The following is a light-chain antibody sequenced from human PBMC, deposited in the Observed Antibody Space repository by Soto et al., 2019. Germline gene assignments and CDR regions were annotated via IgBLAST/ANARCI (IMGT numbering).Light chain of an antibody. V-gene: IGLV2-8*01. J-gene: IGLJ2*01. CDR1: SSDVGRHNY. CDR2: EVN. Sequence: QSVLTQPPSASGSPGQSVTISCTGTSSDVGRHNYVSWYQQHPGKAPKLLIFEVNKRPSGVPDRFSASTSGITASLTVSGLQPEDEAAYYCGSYTDTDNFVIFGGGTKLTVL. CDR3: GSYTDTDNFVI.